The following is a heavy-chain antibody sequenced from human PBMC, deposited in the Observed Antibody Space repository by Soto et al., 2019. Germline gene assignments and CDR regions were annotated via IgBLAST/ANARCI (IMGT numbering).Heavy chain of an antibody. D-gene: IGHD3-16*01. CDR2: IYYSGST. Sequence: SETLSLTCTVSGGSITSYYWSWIRQPPGKGLEWIGYIYYSGSTNYNPSLKSRVTISVDTSKNQFSLKLSSVTAADTAVYYCARRWGGPFDFWGQGTRVTVSS. J-gene: IGHJ4*02. V-gene: IGHV4-59*01. CDR1: GGSITSYY. CDR3: ARRWGGPFDF.